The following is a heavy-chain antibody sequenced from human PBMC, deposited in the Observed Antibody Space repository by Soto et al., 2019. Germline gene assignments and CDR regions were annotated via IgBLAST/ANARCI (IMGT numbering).Heavy chain of an antibody. D-gene: IGHD3-10*01. J-gene: IGHJ6*02. V-gene: IGHV1-69*13. Sequence: SVTLSCTSSGGTFSSYAISCVRQAPRQGLEWMGGIIPIFGTANYAQKFQGRVTITADESTSTAYMELSSLRSEDTAVYYCARDLFDYYGSGSYSKRYYYYYGMDVWGQGTTVTVSS. CDR2: IIPIFGTA. CDR3: ARDLFDYYGSGSYSKRYYYYYGMDV. CDR1: GGTFSSYA.